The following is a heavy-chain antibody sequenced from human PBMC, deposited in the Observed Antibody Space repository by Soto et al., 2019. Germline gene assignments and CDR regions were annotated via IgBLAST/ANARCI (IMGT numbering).Heavy chain of an antibody. V-gene: IGHV3-30*09. CDR3: AKALSAGLESGYDSYYFDH. J-gene: IGHJ4*02. Sequence: QVQLVESGGGVVQPGRSLRLSCAASGFTFSSYAIHWVRQAPGKGLEWVAVISYDGSDKYYVDSVKGRFAISRDSSKNTLYLQMNSLIAEDTAVYYCAKALSAGLESGYDSYYFDHWVPGTLVTVSS. D-gene: IGHD5-12*01. CDR1: GFTFSSYA. CDR2: ISYDGSDK.